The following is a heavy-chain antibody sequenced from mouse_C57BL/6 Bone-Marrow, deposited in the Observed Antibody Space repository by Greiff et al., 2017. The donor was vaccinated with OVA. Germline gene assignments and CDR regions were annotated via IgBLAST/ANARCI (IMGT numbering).Heavy chain of an antibody. CDR3: ARGTTVVATDCEV. V-gene: IGHV1-81*01. Sequence: VKLMESGAELARPGASVKLSCKASGYTFTSYGISWVKQRTGQGLEWIGEIYPRSGNTYYNEKFKGKATLTADKSSSTAYMELRSLTSEDSAVDCCARGTTVVATDCEVWGTGTTVTVSS. D-gene: IGHD1-1*01. CDR1: GYTFTSYG. CDR2: IYPRSGNT. J-gene: IGHJ1*03.